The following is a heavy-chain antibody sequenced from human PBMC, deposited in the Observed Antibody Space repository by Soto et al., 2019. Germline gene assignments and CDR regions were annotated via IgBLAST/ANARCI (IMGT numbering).Heavy chain of an antibody. D-gene: IGHD6-19*01. CDR3: ARVLRARGHSSGWYVDYYYGMDV. J-gene: IGHJ6*02. Sequence: GGSLRLSCAASGFTFSSYGMHWVRQAPGKGLEWVAVIWYDGSNKYYADSVKGRFTISRDNSKNTLYLQMNSLRAEDTAVYYCARVLRARGHSSGWYVDYYYGMDVWGQGTTVTVSS. CDR2: IWYDGSNK. V-gene: IGHV3-33*01. CDR1: GFTFSSYG.